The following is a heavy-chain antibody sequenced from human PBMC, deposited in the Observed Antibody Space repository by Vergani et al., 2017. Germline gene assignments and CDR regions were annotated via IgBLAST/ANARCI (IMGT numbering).Heavy chain of an antibody. J-gene: IGHJ4*02. V-gene: IGHV4-31*03. CDR3: ARISNYDXSDY. Sequence: QVQLQESGPGLVKPSQTLSLTCTVSGGSISSGGYYWSGIRQHPGKGLGWIGYIYYSGSTHYNPSLKSRVNVSVDTSKNQFSLKLSSLTAADTAVYYCARISNYDXSDYWGQGTLVTVSS. CDR2: IYYSGST. D-gene: IGHD3-22*01. CDR1: GGSISSGGYY.